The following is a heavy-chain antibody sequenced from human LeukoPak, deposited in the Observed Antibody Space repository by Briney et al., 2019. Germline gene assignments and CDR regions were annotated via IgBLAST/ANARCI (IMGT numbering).Heavy chain of an antibody. D-gene: IGHD3-22*01. V-gene: IGHV4-38-2*02. Sequence: PSETLSLTCAVSGYSISSGYYWGWIRQPPGKGLEWIGRIYHSGSTYYNPSLKSRDTISVDTSKNQFSLKLSSVTAADTAVYYCARDYYDSSGFVRGYYYYYYMDVWGTGTTVTVSS. J-gene: IGHJ6*03. CDR3: ARDYYDSSGFVRGYYYYYYMDV. CDR1: GYSISSGYY. CDR2: IYHSGST.